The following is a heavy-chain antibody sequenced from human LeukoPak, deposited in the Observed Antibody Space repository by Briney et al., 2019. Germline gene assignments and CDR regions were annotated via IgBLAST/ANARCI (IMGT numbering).Heavy chain of an antibody. CDR1: GFTFSSYE. J-gene: IGHJ5*02. Sequence: GGSLRLSCAASGFTFSSYEMNWVRQAPGKGLEWVSYISSSGSTIYYADSVKGRFTISRDNAKNSLYLQMNSLRAEDTALYYCARMGVSSSWSDNWFDPWGQGTLVTVSS. CDR2: ISSSGSTI. V-gene: IGHV3-48*03. D-gene: IGHD6-13*01. CDR3: ARMGVSSSWSDNWFDP.